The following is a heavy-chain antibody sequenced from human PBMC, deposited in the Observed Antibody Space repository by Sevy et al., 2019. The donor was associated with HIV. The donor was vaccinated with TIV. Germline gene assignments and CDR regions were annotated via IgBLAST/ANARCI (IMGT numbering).Heavy chain of an antibody. V-gene: IGHV1-18*04. D-gene: IGHD2-21*01. CDR3: VKDWAHIRRYDCFDP. CDR2: VSGYNANA. CDR1: GYTFTSYG. J-gene: IGHJ5*02. Sequence: DAVKVSCKASGYTFTSYGISWVGQAPGHGLEWMGWVSGYNANANYAQRFQGRVTMTSDTSTSTAYMELRSLTSDDTAFYYCVKDWAHIRRYDCFDPWGQGTLVRVSS.